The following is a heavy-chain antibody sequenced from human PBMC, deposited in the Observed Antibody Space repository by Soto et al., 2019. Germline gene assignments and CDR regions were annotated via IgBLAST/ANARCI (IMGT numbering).Heavy chain of an antibody. D-gene: IGHD5-12*01. CDR3: AKDDAYSGYDYLWFDP. V-gene: IGHV3-9*01. CDR1: GFTFDDYA. J-gene: IGHJ5*02. CDR2: ISWNSGSI. Sequence: GGSLRLSCAASGFTFDDYAMHWVRQAPGKGLEWVSGISWNSGSIGYADSVKGRFTISRDNAKNSLYLQMNSLRAEDTALYYCAKDDAYSGYDYLWFDPWGQGTLVTVSS.